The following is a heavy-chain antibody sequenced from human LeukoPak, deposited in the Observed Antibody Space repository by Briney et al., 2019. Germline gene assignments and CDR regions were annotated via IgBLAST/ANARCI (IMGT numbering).Heavy chain of an antibody. CDR3: ARIRLTTVRD. D-gene: IGHD3-10*01. CDR1: GGSISSSSYY. V-gene: IGHV4-39*01. J-gene: IGHJ4*02. Sequence: SETLSLTCTVSGGSISSSSYYWGWIRQPPGKGLEWIGSIYYSGSTYYNPSLKSRVTISVDTSKNQFSLKLSSVTAADTAVYYCARIRLTTVRDWGQGTLVTVSS. CDR2: IYYSGST.